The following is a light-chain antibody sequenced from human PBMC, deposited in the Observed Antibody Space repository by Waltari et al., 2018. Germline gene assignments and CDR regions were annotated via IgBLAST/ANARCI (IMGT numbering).Light chain of an antibody. J-gene: IGLJ2*01. Sequence: QSALPQPASVSGSPGQSITVPCIGTSNDIGSYNFVSWFQQHPGRAPKLMIYDVSARPLGVSNRFSGSKSGNTASLTISGLQAEDEADYYCFSYAGSNSFAFGGGTRVTVL. CDR1: SNDIGSYNF. V-gene: IGLV2-23*02. CDR2: DVS. CDR3: FSYAGSNSFA.